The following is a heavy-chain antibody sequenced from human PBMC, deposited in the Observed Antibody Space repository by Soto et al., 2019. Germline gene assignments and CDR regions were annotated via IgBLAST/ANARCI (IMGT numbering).Heavy chain of an antibody. V-gene: IGHV1-18*01. J-gene: IGHJ6*02. D-gene: IGHD6-19*01. Sequence: GASVKVSCKASGYTFTSYGISWVRQAPGQGLEWMGWISAYNGNTNYAQKLQGRVTMTTDTSTSTAYMELRSLRSDDTAVYYCAREYSSGWAYYYGMDVWGQGTTVTVSS. CDR3: AREYSSGWAYYYGMDV. CDR1: GYTFTSYG. CDR2: ISAYNGNT.